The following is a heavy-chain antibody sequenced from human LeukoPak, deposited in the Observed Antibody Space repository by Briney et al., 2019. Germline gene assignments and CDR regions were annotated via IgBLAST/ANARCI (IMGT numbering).Heavy chain of an antibody. Sequence: GGSLRLSCAASGFTFSSYGMHWVRQAPGKGLEWVAFIRYDGSNKYYADSVKGRFTISRDNSKNTLYLQMNSLRAEDTAVYYCAKAGRGFVVVPAAIDYWGQGTLVTVSS. J-gene: IGHJ4*02. CDR1: GFTFSSYG. CDR2: IRYDGSNK. CDR3: AKAGRGFVVVPAAIDY. V-gene: IGHV3-30*02. D-gene: IGHD2-2*01.